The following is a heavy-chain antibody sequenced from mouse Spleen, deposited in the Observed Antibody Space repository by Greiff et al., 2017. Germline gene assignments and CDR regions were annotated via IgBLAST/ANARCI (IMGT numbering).Heavy chain of an antibody. V-gene: IGHV2-6-1*01. Sequence: VQLQQSGPGLVAPSQSLSITCTISGFSLTSYGVHWVRQPPGKGLEWLVVIWSDGSTTYNSALKSRLSISKDNSKSQVFLKMNSLQTDDTAMYYCARQGSSYLDYAMDYWGQGTSVTVSS. CDR2: IWSDGST. CDR1: GFSLTSYG. CDR3: ARQGSSYLDYAMDY. D-gene: IGHD1-1*01. J-gene: IGHJ4*01.